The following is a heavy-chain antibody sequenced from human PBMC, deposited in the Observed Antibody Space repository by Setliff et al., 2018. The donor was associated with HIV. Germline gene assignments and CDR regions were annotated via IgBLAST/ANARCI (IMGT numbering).Heavy chain of an antibody. CDR3: ARVGYYDTSFDY. CDR1: GFTFSAYA. Sequence: PGGSLRLSCAASGFTFSAYAMTWVRQAPGKGLEWVAVIWFDGSNKYYADSVKGSFTISRDNSKNTLYLQMNSLRTEDTAVYYCARVGYYDTSFDYWGQGTLVTVSS. D-gene: IGHD3-22*01. J-gene: IGHJ4*02. CDR2: IWFDGSNK. V-gene: IGHV3-33*08.